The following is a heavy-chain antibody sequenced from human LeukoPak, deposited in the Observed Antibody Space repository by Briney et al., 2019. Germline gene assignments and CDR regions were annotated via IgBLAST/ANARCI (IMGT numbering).Heavy chain of an antibody. J-gene: IGHJ4*02. V-gene: IGHV3-7*03. CDR3: AKRGVVIRVILVGFHKEAYYFDS. CDR2: INQHGSQK. D-gene: IGHD3-22*01. CDR1: GFTFRGYW. Sequence: GSLRLSCAPSGFTFRGYWMSWVRQAPGKGLEWVANINQHGSQKFYVDSVKGRFTISRDNPKNTLYLQMNGLRAEDTAVYFCAKRGVVIRVILVGFHKEAYYFDSWGQGALVTVSS.